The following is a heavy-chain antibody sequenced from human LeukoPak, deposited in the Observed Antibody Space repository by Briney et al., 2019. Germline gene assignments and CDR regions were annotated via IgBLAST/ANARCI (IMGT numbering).Heavy chain of an antibody. CDR2: ISSSSSYI. Sequence: GGSLRLSCAASGFTFSSYSVNWVRQAPGKGLEWVSSISSSSSYIYYADSVKGRFTISRDNAKNSLYLQMNSLRAEDTAVYYCARDDRDTGYYYYYGMDVWGQGTTVTVSS. J-gene: IGHJ6*02. D-gene: IGHD3-22*01. V-gene: IGHV3-21*01. CDR3: ARDDRDTGYYYYYGMDV. CDR1: GFTFSSYS.